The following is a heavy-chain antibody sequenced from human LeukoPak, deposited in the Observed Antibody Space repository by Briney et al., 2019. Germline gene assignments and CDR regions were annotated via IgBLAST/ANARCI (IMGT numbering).Heavy chain of an antibody. CDR2: ISNGNT. CDR1: GFPFSNHA. Sequence: HSGGSLRLPCAASGFPFSNHAMSWVRQPPGKGLEWVSAISNGNTYYADSVRGRFTISRDDSKNMVYLQMNSLRDEDTALYYCVREAGYCASVCLKSNWFDPWGQGTLVTVSS. CDR3: VREAGYCASVCLKSNWFDP. V-gene: IGHV3-23*01. D-gene: IGHD2-21*02. J-gene: IGHJ5*02.